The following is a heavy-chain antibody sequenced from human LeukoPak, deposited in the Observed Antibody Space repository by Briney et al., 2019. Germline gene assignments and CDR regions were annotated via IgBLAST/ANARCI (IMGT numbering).Heavy chain of an antibody. D-gene: IGHD3-3*01. CDR2: IYSSGST. CDR1: GGSISSYY. V-gene: IGHV4-4*07. Sequence: SETLSLTCTVSGGSISSYYWSWIRQPAGKGLEWIGRIYSSGSTNYSPSLKSRVSMSIDTSKNQFSLKLSSVTAADTAVYYCAREAFDFWSGSSYYYYIHVWGKGTPVTVS. J-gene: IGHJ6*03. CDR3: AREAFDFWSGSSYYYYIHV.